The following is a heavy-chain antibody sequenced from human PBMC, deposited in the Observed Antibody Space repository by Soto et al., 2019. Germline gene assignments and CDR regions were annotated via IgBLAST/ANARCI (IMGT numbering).Heavy chain of an antibody. CDR2: IIPIFGTA. CDR3: ARDTGTTAFGY. Sequence: GASVKVSCKASGCTFSSYAISWVRQAPGQGLEWMGGIIPIFGTANYAQKFQGRVTITTDKSTSTAYMELSSLRSEDTAVYYCARDTGTTAFGYWGQGTLVTVSS. J-gene: IGHJ4*02. V-gene: IGHV1-69*05. CDR1: GCTFSSYA. D-gene: IGHD1-7*01.